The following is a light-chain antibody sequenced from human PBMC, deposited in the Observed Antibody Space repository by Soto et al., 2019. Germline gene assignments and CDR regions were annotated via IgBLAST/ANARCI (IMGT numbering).Light chain of an antibody. V-gene: IGKV3-15*01. CDR1: QGVSRK. CDR2: GAS. CDR3: QQYSSSPS. Sequence: DIVMTQSPATLSVAPGERVTFSCRASQGVSRKLAWYQHKPGQAPRLLISGASTGATGIPARFSGSGSGTEFTLTISSLQSEDFAVYYCQQYSSSPSFGQGTRLEI. J-gene: IGKJ5*01.